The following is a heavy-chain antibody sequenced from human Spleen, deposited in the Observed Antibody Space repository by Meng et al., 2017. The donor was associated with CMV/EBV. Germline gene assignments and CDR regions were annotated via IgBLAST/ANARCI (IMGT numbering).Heavy chain of an antibody. J-gene: IGHJ1*01. D-gene: IGHD6-13*01. CDR2: ISAYNGNT. CDR1: GYMFISFG. CDR3: ARGSGIWQQQLVDFQH. Sequence: ASVKVSCKASGYMFISFGITWVRQAPGQGLEWMGWISAYNGNTNYAQKLQGRVTMTTDTSTSTAYMELRSLRSDDTAVYYCARGSGIWQQQLVDFQHWGQGTLVTVSS. V-gene: IGHV1-18*01.